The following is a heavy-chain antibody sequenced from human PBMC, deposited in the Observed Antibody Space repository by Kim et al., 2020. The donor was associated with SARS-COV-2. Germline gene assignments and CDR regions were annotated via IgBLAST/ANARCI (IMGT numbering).Heavy chain of an antibody. Sequence: SETLSLTCTVSGGSIRSGGYYWSWIRQHPGKGLEWIGYIYYSGSTYYNPSLKSRVTISVDTTKNQFSLKLNPVTAADTAVYYCAKAAITMMVVVNAFDIWGAGTIVTVSS. CDR1: GGSIRSGGYY. D-gene: IGHD3-22*01. V-gene: IGHV4-31*03. J-gene: IGHJ3*02. CDR3: AKAAITMMVVVNAFDI. CDR2: IYYSGST.